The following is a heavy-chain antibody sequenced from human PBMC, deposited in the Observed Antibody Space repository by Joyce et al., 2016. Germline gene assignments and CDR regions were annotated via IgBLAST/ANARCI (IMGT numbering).Heavy chain of an antibody. J-gene: IGHJ6*02. Sequence: QVQLVQSGADVKKPGASVRVSCRASNYTFINYAITWVRQAPGQGLEWMGWISPYNGKTNDAQNFQGRVSMTTDTSTDTAYMELRSLTSDDTAVYFCARERGFPYAMDVWGQGTTVTVSS. CDR2: ISPYNGKT. V-gene: IGHV1-18*01. D-gene: IGHD3-10*01. CDR1: NYTFINYA. CDR3: ARERGFPYAMDV.